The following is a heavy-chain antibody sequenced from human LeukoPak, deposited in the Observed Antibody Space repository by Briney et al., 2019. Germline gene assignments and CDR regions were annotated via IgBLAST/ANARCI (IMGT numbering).Heavy chain of an antibody. CDR2: IYPGESDT. J-gene: IGHJ3*02. CDR3: ASPRGSRDTYYYGSGSSRGAFDI. V-gene: IGHV5-51*01. D-gene: IGHD3-10*01. Sequence: GESLKISCKGSGYSFTTYWIGWVRQMPGKGLELLGVIYPGESDTRYSPSFQGQVTISADKSISTAYLQWSSLKASDTAMYYCASPRGSRDTYYYGSGSSRGAFDIWGQGTMVTVSS. CDR1: GYSFTTYW.